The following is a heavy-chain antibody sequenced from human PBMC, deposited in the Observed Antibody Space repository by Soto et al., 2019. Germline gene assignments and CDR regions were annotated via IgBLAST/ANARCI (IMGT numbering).Heavy chain of an antibody. CDR2: ISSSSSYI. Sequence: GGSLRLSCAASGFTFSSYSMNWVRQAPGKGLEWVSSISSSSSYIYYADSVKGRFTISRDNAKNSLYLQMNSLRAEDTAVYYCARVGCSGGSCYHPTPYYYGMDVWGQGTTVTVSS. V-gene: IGHV3-21*01. CDR1: GFTFSSYS. CDR3: ARVGCSGGSCYHPTPYYYGMDV. D-gene: IGHD2-15*01. J-gene: IGHJ6*02.